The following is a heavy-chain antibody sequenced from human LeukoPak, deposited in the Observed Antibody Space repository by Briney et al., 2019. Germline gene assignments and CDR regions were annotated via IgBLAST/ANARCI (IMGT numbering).Heavy chain of an antibody. CDR3: ARTKPLAAAGGAFDI. D-gene: IGHD6-13*01. CDR1: GGSISSGGYY. J-gene: IGHJ3*02. CDR2: VYSSGST. Sequence: SGTLSLTCTVSGGSISSGGYYWSWIRQHPGKGLEWIAYVYSSGSTYYNPSLKSRITISLDTSKTQFSLKLSSVTAADTAVYYCARTKPLAAAGGAFDIWGQGTMATVSS. V-gene: IGHV4-31*03.